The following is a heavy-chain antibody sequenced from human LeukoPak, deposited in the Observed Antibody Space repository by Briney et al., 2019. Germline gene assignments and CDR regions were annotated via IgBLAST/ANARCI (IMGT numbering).Heavy chain of an antibody. CDR2: ISSSSPYI. Sequence: GGSLRLSCAASGFAFSDYSMNWVRQAPGKGLEWVASISSSSPYIYYTDSVKGRFTISRDNAKNSLYLQMNSLRAEDTAVYYCARDGITMVRGVIVYYYYYMDVWGKGTTVTISS. V-gene: IGHV3-21*01. J-gene: IGHJ6*03. CDR3: ARDGITMVRGVIVYYYYYMDV. D-gene: IGHD3-10*01. CDR1: GFAFSDYS.